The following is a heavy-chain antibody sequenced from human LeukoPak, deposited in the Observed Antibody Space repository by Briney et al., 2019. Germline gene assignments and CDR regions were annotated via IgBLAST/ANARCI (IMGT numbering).Heavy chain of an antibody. V-gene: IGHV4-39*07. CDR2: IYYSGST. Sequence: PSETLSLTCTVSGGSISSSSYYWGWIRQPPGKGLEWIGSIYYSGSTYYNPSLKSRVTISVDTSKNQFSLKLSSVTAADTAVYYCARDWYSSGWSEYYFDYWGQGTLVTVSS. CDR1: GGSISSSSYY. J-gene: IGHJ4*02. CDR3: ARDWYSSGWSEYYFDY. D-gene: IGHD6-19*01.